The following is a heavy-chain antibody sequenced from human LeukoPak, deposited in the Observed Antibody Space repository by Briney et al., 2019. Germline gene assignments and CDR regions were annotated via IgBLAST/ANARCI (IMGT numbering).Heavy chain of an antibody. Sequence: GGSLRLSCVASGFSFNNYAMNWVRQAPGKGLEWVSLIIGSSGSTFYADSVKGRFTISRDKSKNTLYLQMNSLRADDTAVYYCAKDKSGSQNWGQGTLVTVSS. D-gene: IGHD1-26*01. CDR1: GFSFNNYA. V-gene: IGHV3-23*01. CDR2: IIGSSGST. J-gene: IGHJ4*02. CDR3: AKDKSGSQN.